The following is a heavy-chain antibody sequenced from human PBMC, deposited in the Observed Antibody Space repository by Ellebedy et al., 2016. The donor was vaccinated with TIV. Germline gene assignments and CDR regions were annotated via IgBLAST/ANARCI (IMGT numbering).Heavy chain of an antibody. Sequence: GESLKISXAASGFTFSSYAMSWVRQAPGKGLEWVSAISGSGGSTYYADSVKGRFTISRDNAKNTLYLQMNSLRAEDTAVYYCASWQLWYGSGSSKGDWGQGTLVTVSS. V-gene: IGHV3-23*01. CDR2: ISGSGGST. CDR3: ASWQLWYGSGSSKGD. J-gene: IGHJ4*02. D-gene: IGHD3-10*01. CDR1: GFTFSSYA.